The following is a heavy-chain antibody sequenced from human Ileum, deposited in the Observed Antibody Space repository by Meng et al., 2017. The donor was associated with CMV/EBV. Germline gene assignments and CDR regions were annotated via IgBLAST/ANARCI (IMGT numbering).Heavy chain of an antibody. CDR3: ARGESRGYYYFDY. V-gene: IGHV4-4*07. CDR2: ISPSGNI. J-gene: IGHJ4*02. D-gene: IGHD3-22*01. Sequence: QESGPALFRPSETLPLTCTFSGDSTSNYFWSWIRQPAGKKLEWIGRISPSGNINYIPSLKGRVTMSLDTSNNQIFLNLTSVTAADTALYYCARGESRGYYYFDYWGQGILVTVSS. CDR1: GDSTSNYF.